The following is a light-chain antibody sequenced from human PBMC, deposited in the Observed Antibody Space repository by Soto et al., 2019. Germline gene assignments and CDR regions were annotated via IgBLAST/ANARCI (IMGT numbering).Light chain of an antibody. J-gene: IGLJ2*01. CDR2: GVT. Sequence: QSALTQPASVSGSPGQAITISCTGTSSDVGSYDYVSWYQQHPGKAPKLTLYGVTKRPSGVSNRFSGSKSGNTASLTISGLQADDEADYYCCAYAGSSILVFGGGTQLTVL. CDR1: SSDVGSYDY. V-gene: IGLV2-23*02. CDR3: CAYAGSSILV.